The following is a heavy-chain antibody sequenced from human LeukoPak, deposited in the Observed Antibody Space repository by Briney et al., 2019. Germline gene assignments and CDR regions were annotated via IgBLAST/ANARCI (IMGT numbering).Heavy chain of an antibody. Sequence: ASVKVSCKASGYTFTSYYMHWVRQAPGQGLEWMGGIIPIFGTANYAQKFQGRVTITTDESTSTAYMELSSLRSEDTAVYYCARGDSSGWYPRYYFDYWGQGTLVTVSS. CDR1: GYTFTSYY. CDR3: ARGDSSGWYPRYYFDY. CDR2: IIPIFGTA. J-gene: IGHJ4*02. V-gene: IGHV1-69*05. D-gene: IGHD6-19*01.